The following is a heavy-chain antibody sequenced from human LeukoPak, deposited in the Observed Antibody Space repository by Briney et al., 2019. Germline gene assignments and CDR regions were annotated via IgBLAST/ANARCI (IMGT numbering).Heavy chain of an antibody. D-gene: IGHD5-18*01. J-gene: IGHJ4*02. Sequence: GGSLRLSCAASGFTFSSYKMNWVRQAPGKGLEWVSYISSSGSTIYYADSEKGRFTISRDNAKNSLYLQMNSLRAEDTAVYYCARDRQSGIQLWSAFDYWGQGTLVTVSS. CDR2: ISSSGSTI. CDR3: ARDRQSGIQLWSAFDY. CDR1: GFTFSSYK. V-gene: IGHV3-48*03.